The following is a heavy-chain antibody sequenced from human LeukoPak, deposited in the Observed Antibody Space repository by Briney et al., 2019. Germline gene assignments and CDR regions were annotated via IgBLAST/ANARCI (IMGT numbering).Heavy chain of an antibody. CDR3: ARGHNLYDFWSGYFYYYYMDV. CDR1: GYTFTGYY. V-gene: IGHV1-2*02. D-gene: IGHD3-3*01. Sequence: VSVKVSCKASGYTFTGYYMHWVRQAPGQGLEWMGWINPNSGGTNYAQKFQGRVTMTRDTSISTAYMELSRLRSDDTAVYYCARGHNLYDFWSGYFYYYYMDVWGKGTTVTVSS. CDR2: INPNSGGT. J-gene: IGHJ6*03.